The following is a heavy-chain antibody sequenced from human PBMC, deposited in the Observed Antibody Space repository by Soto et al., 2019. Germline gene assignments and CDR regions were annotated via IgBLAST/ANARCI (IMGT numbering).Heavy chain of an antibody. CDR3: ARTQSTLAPYYYYYGMDV. CDR2: IYYSGST. V-gene: IGHV4-39*01. CDR1: GGSISSSSYY. D-gene: IGHD4-17*01. J-gene: IGHJ6*02. Sequence: SETLSLTCTVSGGSISSSSYYWGWIRQPPGKGLEWIGSIYYSGSTYYNPSLKSRVTISVDTSKNQFSLRLSSVTAADTALYYCARTQSTLAPYYYYYGMDVWGQGTTVT.